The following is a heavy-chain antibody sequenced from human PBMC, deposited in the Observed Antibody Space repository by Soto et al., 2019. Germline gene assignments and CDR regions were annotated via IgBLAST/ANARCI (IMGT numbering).Heavy chain of an antibody. V-gene: IGHV1-18*01. D-gene: IGHD3-10*01. CDR2: ISAYNGIA. CDR1: GYTITSYG. CDR3: ARDGPIGGVRGVIGHATTASFDY. Sequence: ASVEVSCKASGYTITSYGMSWVRQDPGQRLEWMGWISAYNGIANYAQKFQGRVTITADKSTSTAYMELSSLRSEDTAVYYCARDGPIGGVRGVIGHATTASFDYWGQGTLVTVSS. J-gene: IGHJ4*02.